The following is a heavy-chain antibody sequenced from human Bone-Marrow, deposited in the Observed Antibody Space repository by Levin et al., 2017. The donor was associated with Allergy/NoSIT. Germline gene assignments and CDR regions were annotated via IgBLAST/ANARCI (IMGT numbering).Heavy chain of an antibody. V-gene: IGHV4-34*01. CDR3: ARGLGEAAAGKSAINWFDP. Sequence: PSETLSLTCAVYGGSFSGYYWSWIRQPPGKGLEWIGEINHSGSTNYNPSLKSRVTISVDTSKNQFSLKLSSVTAADTAVYYCARGLGEAAAGKSAINWFDPWGQGTLVTVSS. CDR2: INHSGST. D-gene: IGHD6-13*01. J-gene: IGHJ5*02. CDR1: GGSFSGYY.